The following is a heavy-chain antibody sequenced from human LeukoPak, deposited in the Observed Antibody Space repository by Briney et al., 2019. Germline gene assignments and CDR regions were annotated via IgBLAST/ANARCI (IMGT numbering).Heavy chain of an antibody. V-gene: IGHV3-7*01. D-gene: IGHD1-26*01. CDR2: IKQDGSEK. CDR1: GFTFSSYS. J-gene: IGHJ4*02. Sequence: GGSLRLSCAASGFTFSSYSMNWVRQAPGKGLEWVANIKQDGSEKNYVDSVKGRFTISRDNAKNSLYLQMNSLRAEDTAVYYCARGGAAPDYWGQGTLVTVSS. CDR3: ARGGAAPDY.